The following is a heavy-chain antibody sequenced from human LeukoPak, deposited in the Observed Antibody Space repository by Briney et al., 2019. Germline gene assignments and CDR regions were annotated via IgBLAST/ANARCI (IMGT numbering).Heavy chain of an antibody. CDR1: GGSSSDYY. V-gene: IGHV4-34*01. CDR3: ARGRDRSKAGDH. Sequence: PSETLSLTCAVYGGSSSDYYCSWIRQPPGKGLEWIGEIHPYGTFYYNSSLRSRLTISIDTSKTQFSLRLTSVTAADTAFYYCARGRDRSKAGDHWGQGTLVTVPS. J-gene: IGHJ4*02. D-gene: IGHD5-24*01. CDR2: IHPYGTF.